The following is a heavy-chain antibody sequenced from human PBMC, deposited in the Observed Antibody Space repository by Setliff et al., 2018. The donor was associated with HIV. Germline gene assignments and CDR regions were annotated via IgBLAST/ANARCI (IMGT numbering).Heavy chain of an antibody. J-gene: IGHJ6*02. CDR3: ARYTLDYYGMDV. CDR2: INHSGST. CDR1: GGSFSGYY. V-gene: IGHV4-34*01. Sequence: PSETLSLTCAVYGGSFSGYYWSWIRQPPGKGLEWIGEINHSGSTNYNPSLKSRVTISVDTSKNQFSLKLSSVTAADTAVYYCARYTLDYYGMDVWGQGTTVTVSS.